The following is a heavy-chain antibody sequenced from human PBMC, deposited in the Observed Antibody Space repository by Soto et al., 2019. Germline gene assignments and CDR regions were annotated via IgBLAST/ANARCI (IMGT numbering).Heavy chain of an antibody. CDR2: IWYDGSNK. D-gene: IGHD5-12*01. CDR3: ARDHSDDGYNPDFLDYGMDV. CDR1: GFTFSSYG. Sequence: QTGGSLRLSCAASGFTFSSYGMHWVRQAPGKGLEWVAVIWYDGSNKYYADSVKGRFTISRDNSKNTLYLQMNSLRAEDTAVYYCARDHSDDGYNPDFLDYGMDVWGQGTTVTVSS. J-gene: IGHJ6*02. V-gene: IGHV3-33*01.